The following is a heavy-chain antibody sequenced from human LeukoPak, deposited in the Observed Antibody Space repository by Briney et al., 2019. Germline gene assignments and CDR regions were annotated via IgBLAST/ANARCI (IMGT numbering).Heavy chain of an antibody. V-gene: IGHV4-34*01. CDR3: AAVGVSITIFGVVVINWFDP. CDR1: GGSFSGYY. Sequence: KPSETLSLTCAVYGGSFSGYYWSWIRQPPGKGLEWIGEINHSGSTNYNPSLKSRVTISVDTSKNQFSLKLSSVTAADTAVYYCAAVGVSITIFGVVVINWFDPWGQGTLVTVSS. D-gene: IGHD3-3*01. CDR2: INHSGST. J-gene: IGHJ5*02.